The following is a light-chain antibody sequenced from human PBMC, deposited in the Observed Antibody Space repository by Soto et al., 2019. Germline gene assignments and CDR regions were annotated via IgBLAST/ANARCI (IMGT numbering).Light chain of an antibody. CDR2: GAS. Sequence: EIVLTQSPGTLSLSPGERATLSCRASQSVSSSHLAWYQQTPGQAPRLLIYGASSRATGIPDRFSGSGSGTDFTLTISRLEPEDFAVYYCHLYGSSPPRTFGQGTYLEI. CDR3: HLYGSSPPRT. CDR1: QSVSSSH. J-gene: IGKJ2*01. V-gene: IGKV3-20*01.